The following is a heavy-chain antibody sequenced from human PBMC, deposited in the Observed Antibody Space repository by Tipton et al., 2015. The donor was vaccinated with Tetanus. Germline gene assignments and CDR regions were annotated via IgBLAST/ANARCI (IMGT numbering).Heavy chain of an antibody. V-gene: IGHV4-59*01. D-gene: IGHD6-13*01. CDR1: GGSMSNNY. CDR3: AGVTAQRTELYFDH. Sequence: TLSLTCTVSGGSMSNNYWSWIRQPPGKGLEWIAYIFHSGSTNYSPSLKSRVTISMDRSKNQISLQLTSVTAADTAVYLCAGVTAQRTELYFDHWGQGTLVTVSS. CDR2: IFHSGST. J-gene: IGHJ4*02.